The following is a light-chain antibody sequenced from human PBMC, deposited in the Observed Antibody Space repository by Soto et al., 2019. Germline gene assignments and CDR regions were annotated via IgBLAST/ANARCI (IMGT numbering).Light chain of an antibody. CDR3: QQYATSAT. Sequence: EIVLTQSPDTLSLSPGERATLSCRASWPMSSQYLAWYQQKSGQAPRVLIYGASTRASGIPDRFSGSGSGTDFTLSISRLEPEDFAVYYCQQYATSATFGQGTKVEIK. CDR2: GAS. V-gene: IGKV3-20*01. CDR1: WPMSSQY. J-gene: IGKJ1*01.